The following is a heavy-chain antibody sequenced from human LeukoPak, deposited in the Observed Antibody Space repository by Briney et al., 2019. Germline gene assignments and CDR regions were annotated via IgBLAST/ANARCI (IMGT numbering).Heavy chain of an antibody. CDR3: AKGVSSSTKYYFDY. Sequence: GGSLRLSCAASGFTFSSYAMSWVRQAPGKGLEWVSAISGSGGSTYYADSVKGRFTISRDNSKSTLYLQMNSLRAEDTAVYYCAKGVSSSTKYYFDYWGQGTLVTVSS. CDR1: GFTFSSYA. D-gene: IGHD6-13*01. V-gene: IGHV3-23*01. J-gene: IGHJ4*02. CDR2: ISGSGGST.